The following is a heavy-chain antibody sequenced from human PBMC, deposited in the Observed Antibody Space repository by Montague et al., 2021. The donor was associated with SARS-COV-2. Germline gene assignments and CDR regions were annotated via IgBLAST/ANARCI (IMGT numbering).Heavy chain of an antibody. Sequence: SETLSLTCTVSGGSISNYYWSWIRQPPGRGLEWIGYIYYSGSTDYSPSLKSRVTISLDTSKNQFSLKVTCVTAADTAVYYCARGGGYYNYGLDVWGPGTTVTVSS. CDR3: ARGGGYYNYGLDV. D-gene: IGHD3-22*01. J-gene: IGHJ6*02. V-gene: IGHV4-59*01. CDR2: IYYSGST. CDR1: GGSISNYY.